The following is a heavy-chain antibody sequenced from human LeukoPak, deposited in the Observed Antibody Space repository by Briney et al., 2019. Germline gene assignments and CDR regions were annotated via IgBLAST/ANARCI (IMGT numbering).Heavy chain of an antibody. V-gene: IGHV3-74*01. J-gene: IGHJ3*02. CDR2: INTDGSST. Sequence: QTGGSLRLSCAASGLTFSSYWMHWVRQAPGKGLVWVSRINTDGSSTSHADSVKGRFTISRDNAKNTLYLQMNSLRAEDTAVYYCARVTYYDFWSGSPSDAFDIWGQGTMVTVSS. CDR1: GLTFSSYW. CDR3: ARVTYYDFWSGSPSDAFDI. D-gene: IGHD3-3*01.